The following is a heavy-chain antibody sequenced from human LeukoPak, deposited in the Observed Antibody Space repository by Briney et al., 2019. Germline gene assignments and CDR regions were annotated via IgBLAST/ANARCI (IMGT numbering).Heavy chain of an antibody. Sequence: GGSLRLSCAPSGFTFSSYAMSWVRQAPGKGLEWVSAISGSGGSTYYADSVKGRFTISRDNSKNTLYLQMNSLKTEDTAVYYCTTNIAVAGTDYWGQGTLVTVSS. J-gene: IGHJ4*02. D-gene: IGHD6-19*01. CDR3: TTNIAVAGTDY. CDR1: GFTFSSYA. V-gene: IGHV3-23*01. CDR2: ISGSGGST.